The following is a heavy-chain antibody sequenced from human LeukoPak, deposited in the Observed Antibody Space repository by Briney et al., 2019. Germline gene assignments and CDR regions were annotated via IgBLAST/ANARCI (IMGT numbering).Heavy chain of an antibody. CDR2: ISYDGSNK. V-gene: IGHV3-30*18. CDR1: GFTFSSYG. Sequence: GGSLRLSCAASGFTFSSYGMHWVRQAPGKGLEWVAVISYDGSNKYYADSVKGRFTISRDNSKNTLYLQMNSLRAEDTAVYYCAKGYYYGSSGYPSPIDYWGQGTLVTVSS. CDR3: AKGYYYGSSGYPSPIDY. D-gene: IGHD3-22*01. J-gene: IGHJ4*02.